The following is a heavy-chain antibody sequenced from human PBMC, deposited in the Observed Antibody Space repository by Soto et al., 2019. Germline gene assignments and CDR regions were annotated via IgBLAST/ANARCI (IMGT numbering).Heavy chain of an antibody. D-gene: IGHD3-10*01. J-gene: IGHJ4*02. V-gene: IGHV3-23*01. CDR2: ISGGGDTT. CDR1: GFTFNNYA. Sequence: EVQLLESGGGLVQPGGSLRLSCAASGFTFNNYAMTWVRQAPVKGLEWVSAISGGGDTTSYADSVKGRFTVSRDGSKNTLYLQMSGLRAADTALYYCAKGRGGSGSLTPRVDFWGQGTLVTVSS. CDR3: AKGRGGSGSLTPRVDF.